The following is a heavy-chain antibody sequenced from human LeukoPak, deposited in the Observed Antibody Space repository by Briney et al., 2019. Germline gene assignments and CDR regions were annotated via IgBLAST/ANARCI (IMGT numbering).Heavy chain of an antibody. V-gene: IGHV4-61*02. CDR1: GGSISSGSYY. CDR2: IYTSGST. J-gene: IGHJ6*03. CDR3: ARGPRYYDILTGYYSDYYYYMDV. D-gene: IGHD3-9*01. Sequence: SETLSLTCTVSGGSISSGSYYWSWIRQPAGKGLEWIGRIYTSGSTNYNPSLKSRVTISVDTSKNQFSLKLSSVTAADTAVYYCARGPRYYDILTGYYSDYYYYMDVWGKGTTVTISS.